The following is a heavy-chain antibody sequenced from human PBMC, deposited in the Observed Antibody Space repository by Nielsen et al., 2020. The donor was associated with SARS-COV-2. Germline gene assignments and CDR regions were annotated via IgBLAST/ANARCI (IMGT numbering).Heavy chain of an antibody. CDR3: AKIVRDDPFDI. CDR1: GFTFSPYG. V-gene: IGHV3-30*18. D-gene: IGHD3-10*02. Sequence: GEFLKISCAASGFTFSPYGMHWVRQAPGKGLEWVAVISYDGSNKYYADSVKGRFTISRDNSKNTLYLQMNILRTEDTAVYYCAKIVRDDPFDIWGQGTMVTVSS. CDR2: ISYDGSNK. J-gene: IGHJ3*02.